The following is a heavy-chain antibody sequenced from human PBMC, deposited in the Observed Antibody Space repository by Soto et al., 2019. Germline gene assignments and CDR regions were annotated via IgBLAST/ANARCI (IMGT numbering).Heavy chain of an antibody. CDR2: INHRGST. Sequence: QVQLQQWGAGLLKPSETLSLTCAVYGGSFTGYYWSWIRQPPGKGLEWIGEINHRGSTNYNPSLKIRVTLSVDTSKNQFSLNLNSVTAADTAVYYCARGSRVKIPAASGRDYYYHGLDVWGQGTAVTVSS. D-gene: IGHD6-25*01. CDR1: GGSFTGYY. J-gene: IGHJ6*02. V-gene: IGHV4-34*01. CDR3: ARGSRVKIPAASGRDYYYHGLDV.